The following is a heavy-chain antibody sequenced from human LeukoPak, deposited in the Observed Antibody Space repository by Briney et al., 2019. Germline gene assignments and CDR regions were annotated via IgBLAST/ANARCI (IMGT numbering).Heavy chain of an antibody. J-gene: IGHJ4*02. CDR1: GGTFSSYA. Sequence: SVKVSCKASGGTFSSYAISWVRQAPGQGLEWMGGIIPIFGTANYAQKFQGRVTITADESTSTAYMELSSLRSEDTAVYYCARDNPNLSGYGTFDYWGQGTLVTVSS. V-gene: IGHV1-69*01. CDR2: IIPIFGTA. CDR3: ARDNPNLSGYGTFDY. D-gene: IGHD5-12*01.